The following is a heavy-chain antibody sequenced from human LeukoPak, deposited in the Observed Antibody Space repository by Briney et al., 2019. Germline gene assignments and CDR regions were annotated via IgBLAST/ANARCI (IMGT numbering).Heavy chain of an antibody. CDR2: IDKSGTT. CDR1: AGSFSGYY. V-gene: IGHV4-34*01. CDR3: AKGQKEPWDRVYYYTEV. D-gene: IGHD1-14*01. Sequence: KPSETLSPTCAVYAGSFSGYYWSWIRQPPGKVLEWIGEIDKSGTTDYNPSFKTRVPISITTSKNQFSLRLTSVTAATTADYYCAKGQKEPWDRVYYYTEVWGKGTPGT. J-gene: IGHJ6*03.